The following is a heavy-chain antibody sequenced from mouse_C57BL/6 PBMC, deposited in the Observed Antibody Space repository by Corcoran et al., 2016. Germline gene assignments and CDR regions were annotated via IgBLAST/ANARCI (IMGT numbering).Heavy chain of an antibody. CDR1: GYTFTTYG. Sequence: QIQLVQSGPELKKPGETVKISCKASGYTFTTYGMSWVKQAPGKGLKWMGWINTYSGVPTYADDFKGRFAFSLETSASTAYLQINNLKNEDTATYFCAREIKTHYYAMDYWGQGTSVTVSS. J-gene: IGHJ4*01. CDR2: INTYSGVP. V-gene: IGHV9-3*01. D-gene: IGHD2-4*01. CDR3: AREIKTHYYAMDY.